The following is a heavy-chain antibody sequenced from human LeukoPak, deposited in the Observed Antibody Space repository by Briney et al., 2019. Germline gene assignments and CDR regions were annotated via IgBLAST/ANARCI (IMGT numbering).Heavy chain of an antibody. Sequence: GGSLILSCATSGFTFTSYNIHWVRQAPGKGLEWVAFITTSGTTTLYADSVKGRFTISRDNAKDSVYLQMNSLRDEDTAVYYCARALSDWGQGTKVTVSS. J-gene: IGHJ3*01. CDR2: ITTSGTTT. CDR3: ARALSD. V-gene: IGHV3-48*02. CDR1: GFTFTSYN.